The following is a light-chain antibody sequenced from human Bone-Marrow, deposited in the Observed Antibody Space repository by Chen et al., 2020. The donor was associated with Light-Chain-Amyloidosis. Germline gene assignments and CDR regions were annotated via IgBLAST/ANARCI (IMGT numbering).Light chain of an antibody. J-gene: IGLJ2*01. CDR3: NSRDIIGNHVV. V-gene: IGLV3-10*01. CDR1: DLPTKY. CDR2: GQN. Sequence: SYELTQPPSVSVSPGQTARITCSGDDLPTKYAYWYQQKPGQAPIIVIYGQNNRPSGIPDRFSGSISGNTASLTITGAQAEDEADYYCNSRDIIGNHVVFGGGTKLTVL.